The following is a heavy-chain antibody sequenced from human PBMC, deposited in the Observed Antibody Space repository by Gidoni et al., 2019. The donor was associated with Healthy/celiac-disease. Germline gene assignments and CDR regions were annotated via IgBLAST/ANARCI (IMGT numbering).Heavy chain of an antibody. CDR1: GFTFSSQG. V-gene: IGHV3-33*01. Sequence: QVQPVESGGGVAQPARSLILSCVASGFTFSSQGRHWVRQALGTGLEWVAVRWYDGSKKYYAESVKGRFAISRDNSNNTLYLQMNSLGAEGTAVYYCARECLGGPIAAAGSLGYWGQGTLVTVSS. CDR2: RWYDGSKK. CDR3: ARECLGGPIAAAGSLGY. D-gene: IGHD6-13*01. J-gene: IGHJ4*02.